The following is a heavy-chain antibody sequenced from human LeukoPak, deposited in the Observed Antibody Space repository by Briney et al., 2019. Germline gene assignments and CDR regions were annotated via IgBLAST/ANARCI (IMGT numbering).Heavy chain of an antibody. CDR3: ARRGKNYYGSGTYY. Sequence: GESLKISSKGSGYSFTSYWISWGRPMPGKGPEWMGRIDPSDSYTNYSPSFQGHVTISADKSISTAYLQWSSLKASDTAMYYCARRGKNYYGSGTYYWGQGTLVTVSS. CDR1: GYSFTSYW. V-gene: IGHV5-10-1*01. D-gene: IGHD3-10*01. CDR2: IDPSDSYT. J-gene: IGHJ4*02.